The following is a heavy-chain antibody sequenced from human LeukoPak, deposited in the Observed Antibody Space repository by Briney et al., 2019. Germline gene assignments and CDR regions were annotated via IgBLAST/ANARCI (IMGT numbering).Heavy chain of an antibody. CDR3: ARGDPHADL. CDR2: ITISGHTK. J-gene: IGHJ5*02. Sequence: GGSLRLSCAASGFDFSTYEMHWVRQAPGKGLEWIADITISGHTKNYADSVKGRFTISRDNARTSLYLQMNSLRVEDTGVYYCARGDPHADLWGQGTLVTVSS. V-gene: IGHV3-48*03. CDR1: GFDFSTYE.